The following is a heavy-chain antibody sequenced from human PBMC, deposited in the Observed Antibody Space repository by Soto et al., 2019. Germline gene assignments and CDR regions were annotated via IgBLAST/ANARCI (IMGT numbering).Heavy chain of an antibody. V-gene: IGHV1-3*01. J-gene: IGHJ4*02. CDR3: ARGGRVAAASFDY. Sequence: QVQFVQSGAEVKRPVASVTVSCKASGYTFTSHAVHWVRQAPGERRECMGWIHAGNGKTKYSQSFQGRVTFTSDTSASKVYMELSSLKSEDTAVYYCARGGRVAAASFDYWGQGTLVTVSS. CDR2: IHAGNGKT. D-gene: IGHD2-15*01. CDR1: GYTFTSHA.